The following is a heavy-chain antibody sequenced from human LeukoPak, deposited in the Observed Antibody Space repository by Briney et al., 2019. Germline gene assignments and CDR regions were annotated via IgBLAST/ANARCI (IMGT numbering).Heavy chain of an antibody. D-gene: IGHD3-22*01. J-gene: IGHJ3*02. Sequence: PSETLSLTCTVSGGSISSYYWSWIRQPPGKGLEWIGYIYYSGSTNYNASLKSRVTISVETSKNQFSLKLSSVTAADTAVYYCARGLALYDSGGYYYVHALDIWGQGTLVTVSS. V-gene: IGHV4-59*01. CDR1: GGSISSYY. CDR3: ARGLALYDSGGYYYVHALDI. CDR2: IYYSGST.